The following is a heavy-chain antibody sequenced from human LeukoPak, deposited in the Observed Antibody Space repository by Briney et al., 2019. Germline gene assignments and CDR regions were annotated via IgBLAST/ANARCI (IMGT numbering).Heavy chain of an antibody. V-gene: IGHV3-48*03. CDR2: ISSSGSTI. J-gene: IGHJ5*02. CDR1: GFTFSSYE. Sequence: GGSLRLSCAASGFTFSSYEMNWVRQAPGKGLEWVSYISSSGSTIYYADSVKGRFTISRDNAKNSLYLQMNSLRAEDTAVYYCARGLAVAGDGSWFDPWRQGTLVTVSS. D-gene: IGHD6-19*01. CDR3: ARGLAVAGDGSWFDP.